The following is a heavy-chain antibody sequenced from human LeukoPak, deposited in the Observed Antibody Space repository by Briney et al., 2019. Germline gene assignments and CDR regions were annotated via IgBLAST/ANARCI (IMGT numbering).Heavy chain of an antibody. CDR1: GGSISSYGYS. CDR2: IYHSGST. J-gene: IGHJ4*02. V-gene: IGHV4-30-2*01. Sequence: SETLSLTCAVSGGSISSYGYSWSWIRQPPGKGLDWIGYIYHSGSTYYNPSLKSRLTIREDSTNNQFSQKQSSMTAADTAVYYCARAELGTICDWGPGALVTAS. D-gene: IGHD7-27*01. CDR3: ARAELGTICD.